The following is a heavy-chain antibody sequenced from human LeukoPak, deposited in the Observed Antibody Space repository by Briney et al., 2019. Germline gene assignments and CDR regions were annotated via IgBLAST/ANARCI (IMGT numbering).Heavy chain of an antibody. J-gene: IGHJ4*02. CDR1: EFPFSVYA. CDR2: IDGSGSDP. CDR3: ADYRKPQGLDY. Sequence: GGSLRLSCEVSEFPFSVYAMAWVRQAPGQGLERLSAIDGSGSDPYYTDSVKGRFTISRDNSKNTVYLQMNRLRVEDTAVYYCADYRKPQGLDYWGQGTLVTVSS. D-gene: IGHD1-14*01. V-gene: IGHV3-23*01.